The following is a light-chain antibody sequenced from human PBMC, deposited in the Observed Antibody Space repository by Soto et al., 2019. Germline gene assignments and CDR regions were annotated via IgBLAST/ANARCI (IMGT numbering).Light chain of an antibody. Sequence: QSALTQPRSVSGSPGQSVSISCTGARSDVGGYDYVSWYQQHPDKAPKVIIYDVIKRPSGVPDRFSGSKSVNTASLTISGLQSDDEADYYCCSYAGSYSYVFGPGTKVTVL. CDR3: CSYAGSYSYV. CDR1: RSDVGGYDY. CDR2: DVI. V-gene: IGLV2-11*01. J-gene: IGLJ1*01.